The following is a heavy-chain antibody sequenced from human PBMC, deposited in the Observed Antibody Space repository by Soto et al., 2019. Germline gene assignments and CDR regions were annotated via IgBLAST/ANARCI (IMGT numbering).Heavy chain of an antibody. J-gene: IGHJ5*02. CDR1: GYTFTSYD. D-gene: IGHD2-2*01. CDR2: MNPNSGNT. CDR3: AREGCSSTSCYVIWFDP. V-gene: IGHV1-8*01. Sequence: ASVKVSCKASGYTFTSYDINWVRQATGQGLEWMGWMNPNSGNTGYAQKFQGRVTMTRNTSISTAYMELGSLRSEDTAVYYCAREGCSSTSCYVIWFDPWGQGTLVTVSS.